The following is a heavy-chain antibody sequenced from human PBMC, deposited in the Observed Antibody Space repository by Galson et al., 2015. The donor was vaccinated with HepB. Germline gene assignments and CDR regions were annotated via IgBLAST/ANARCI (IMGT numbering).Heavy chain of an antibody. CDR1: GGSVSSSSYY. CDR3: ARRIKQWLRPGYYDY. D-gene: IGHD6-19*01. V-gene: IGHV4-39*01. Sequence: ETLSLTCTVSGGSVSSSSYYWGWIRQPPGKGLEWIGSIYYSGSTYYNPSLKSRVTISVDTSKNQFSLKLSSVTAADTAVYYCARRIKQWLRPGYYDYWGQGTLVTVSS. J-gene: IGHJ4*02. CDR2: IYYSGST.